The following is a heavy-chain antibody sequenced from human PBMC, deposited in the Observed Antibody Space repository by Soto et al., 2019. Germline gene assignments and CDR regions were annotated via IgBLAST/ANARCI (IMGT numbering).Heavy chain of an antibody. V-gene: IGHV2-5*02. D-gene: IGHD5-18*01. CDR3: AHTVVALYTAMVLRYFDY. CDR2: IYWDDDK. Sequence: QITLKESGPTLVKPTQTLTLTCTFSGFSLSTSGVGVGWIRQPPGKALEWLALIYWDDDKRYSPSLKSRLTTTNDTSKNQVVLTMTNMDPVDTATYYCAHTVVALYTAMVLRYFDYWGQGTLVTVSS. CDR1: GFSLSTSGVG. J-gene: IGHJ4*02.